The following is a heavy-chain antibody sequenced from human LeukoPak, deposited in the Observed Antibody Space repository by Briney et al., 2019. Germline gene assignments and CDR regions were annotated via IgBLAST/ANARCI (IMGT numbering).Heavy chain of an antibody. CDR3: AFSSYYLQGNYYYMDV. D-gene: IGHD1-26*01. Sequence: ASVKVSCKASGYTFTSYGISWVRQAPGQGLEWMGRISAYNGNTNYAQKLQGRVTMTTGTSTSTAYMELRSLRSDDTAVYYCAFSSYYLQGNYYYMDVWGKGTTVTVSS. CDR2: ISAYNGNT. J-gene: IGHJ6*03. CDR1: GYTFTSYG. V-gene: IGHV1-18*01.